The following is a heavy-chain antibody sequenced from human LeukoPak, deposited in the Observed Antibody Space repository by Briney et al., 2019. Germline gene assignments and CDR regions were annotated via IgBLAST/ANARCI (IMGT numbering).Heavy chain of an antibody. J-gene: IGHJ6*03. CDR3: ARLDRFGANYYYMDV. Sequence: SETLSLTCTVSGGSISSYYWSWIRQPPEKGLEWIGYIYTSGSTHYHPSLKSRVTISVDTSKNQFSLKLHSVTAADTAVYYCARLDRFGANYYYMDVWGKGTSVTVSS. CDR1: GGSISSYY. CDR2: IYTSGST. V-gene: IGHV4-4*09. D-gene: IGHD3-10*01.